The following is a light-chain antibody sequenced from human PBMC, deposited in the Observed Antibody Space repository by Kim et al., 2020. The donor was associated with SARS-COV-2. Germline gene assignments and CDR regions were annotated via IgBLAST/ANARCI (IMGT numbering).Light chain of an antibody. CDR3: HQSYGMYN. CDR2: AAS. Sequence: DIQMTQSPFSLSASVADRVTITCRASKSISRYLNWYQQKPRKAPKLLINAASSLQSGVPSRFSVSGSGTDFTLTNSSLQREEFATYYCHQSYGMYNFGQGSKLEI. CDR1: KSISRY. J-gene: IGKJ2*01. V-gene: IGKV1-39*01.